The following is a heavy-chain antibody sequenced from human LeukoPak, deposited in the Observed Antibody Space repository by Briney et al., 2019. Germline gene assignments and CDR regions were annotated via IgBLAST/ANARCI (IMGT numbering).Heavy chain of an antibody. CDR3: AKRGTSSGWYSFDY. Sequence: GGSLRLSCAASGFTFSSYATSWVSQAPGKGMEWVSAISGSGGSTYYADSVTGRFTISRDNSKNTLYLQMNSLRAEDTAVYYCAKRGTSSGWYSFDYWGQGTLVTASS. V-gene: IGHV3-23*01. CDR2: ISGSGGST. D-gene: IGHD6-19*01. J-gene: IGHJ4*02. CDR1: GFTFSSYA.